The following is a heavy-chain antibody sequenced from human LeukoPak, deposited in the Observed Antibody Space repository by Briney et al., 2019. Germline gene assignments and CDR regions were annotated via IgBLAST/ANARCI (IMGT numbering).Heavy chain of an antibody. J-gene: IGHJ5*02. D-gene: IGHD3-10*01. Sequence: GGSLRLSCAASGFTFNNNEMNWVRQAPGKGLEWVSYISSSSSTIYYADSVKGRFTISRDNAENSLYLQMNSLRDEDTAVYYCARFYYGSGPWGQGTLVTVSS. CDR2: ISSSSSTI. V-gene: IGHV3-48*02. CDR3: ARFYYGSGP. CDR1: GFTFNNNE.